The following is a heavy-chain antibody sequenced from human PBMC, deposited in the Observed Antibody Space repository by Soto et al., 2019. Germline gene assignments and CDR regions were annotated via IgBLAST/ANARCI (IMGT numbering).Heavy chain of an antibody. CDR1: VGILSTNP. V-gene: IGHV1-69*06. CDR2: TGSGTGPG. J-gene: IGHJ1*01. CDR3: ARRDSGGFYRFFVS. Sequence: SVKVSCQASVGILSTNPISWVRQAPGQGLEWMGGTGSGTGPGNHAQKFQGRLTVTADKSTSTVYMELTNLSSEDTAVYYCARRDSGGFYRFFVSWGKGTLVTVSS. D-gene: IGHD2-15*01.